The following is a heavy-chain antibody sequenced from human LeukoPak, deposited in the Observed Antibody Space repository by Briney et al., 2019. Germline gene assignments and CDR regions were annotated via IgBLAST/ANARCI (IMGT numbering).Heavy chain of an antibody. Sequence: GGSLRLSCAASGFTFSSYAMSWVRQAPGKGLEWVSAISDSGGSTYDADSVKGRFTISRDNSKNTLYLQMNSLRAEDTAVYYCATKVAGRNYFDYWGQGTPVTVSS. CDR3: ATKVAGRNYFDY. D-gene: IGHD6-19*01. J-gene: IGHJ4*02. CDR1: GFTFSSYA. V-gene: IGHV3-23*01. CDR2: ISDSGGST.